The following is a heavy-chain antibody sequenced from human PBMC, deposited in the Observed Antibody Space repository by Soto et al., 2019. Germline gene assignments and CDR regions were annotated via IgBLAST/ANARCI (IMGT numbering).Heavy chain of an antibody. V-gene: IGHV3-15*01. Sequence: GGSLRLSCAASGFTFSNAWMSWVRQAPGKGLEWVGRIKSKTDGGTTDYAAPVKGRFTISRDDSKNTLYLQMNSLKTEDRAVYYCTTTIRGYYYGMDVWGQGTTVTVSS. CDR1: GFTFSNAW. CDR3: TTTIRGYYYGMDV. J-gene: IGHJ6*02. D-gene: IGHD1-1*01. CDR2: IKSKTDGGTT.